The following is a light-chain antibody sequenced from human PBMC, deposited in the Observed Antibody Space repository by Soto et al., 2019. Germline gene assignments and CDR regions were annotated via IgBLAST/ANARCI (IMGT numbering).Light chain of an antibody. Sequence: DIQMTQSPSTLSASVGDRVTITCRASQTISTLLAWYQQRPGKAPNLLIYKASSLESGVPSRFSGSGSGTEFPLTISSLQHDDFATYFCQQYSTYPWTFGQGTKVEVK. CDR2: KAS. CDR1: QTISTL. CDR3: QQYSTYPWT. J-gene: IGKJ1*01. V-gene: IGKV1-5*03.